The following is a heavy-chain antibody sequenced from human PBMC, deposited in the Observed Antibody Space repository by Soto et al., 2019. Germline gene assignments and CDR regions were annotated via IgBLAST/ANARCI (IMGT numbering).Heavy chain of an antibody. CDR2: ISYDGSNK. CDR3: ARGGVLVPADHYYYYGMDV. J-gene: IGHJ6*02. CDR1: GFTFSSYA. V-gene: IGHV3-30-3*01. Sequence: GGSLRLSCAASGFTFSSYAMHWVRQAPGKGLEWVAVISYDGSNKYYADSVMGRFTISRDNSKNTLYLQMNSLRAEDTAVYYCARGGVLVPADHYYYYGMDVWGQGTTVTVSS. D-gene: IGHD2-2*01.